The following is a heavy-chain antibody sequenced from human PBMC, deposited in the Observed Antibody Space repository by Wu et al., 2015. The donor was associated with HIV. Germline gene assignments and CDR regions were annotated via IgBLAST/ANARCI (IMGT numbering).Heavy chain of an antibody. D-gene: IGHD2-8*02. Sequence: QVQLVQSGAEVKKPGSSVKVSCKASGGTFSSYAINWVRQAPGQGLEWMGGIIPILGTPNYAQKFQGRVTITADESTSTAYMELSSLRSEDTAVYSCARSRLSTGYDAFDIWGQRDNGQRLF. CDR1: GGTFSSYA. CDR2: IIPILGTP. CDR3: ARSRLSTGYDAFDI. J-gene: IGHJ3*02. V-gene: IGHV1-69*12.